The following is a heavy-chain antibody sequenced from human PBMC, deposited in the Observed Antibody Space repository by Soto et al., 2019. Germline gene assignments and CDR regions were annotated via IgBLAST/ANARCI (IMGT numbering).Heavy chain of an antibody. V-gene: IGHV3-30*18. D-gene: IGHD3-10*01. J-gene: IGHJ4*02. CDR1: GFTFSSYG. CDR2: ISYDGSNK. Sequence: GGSLRLSCAASGFTFSSYGMHWVRQAPGKGLEWVAVISYDGSNKYYADSVKGRFTISRDNSKNTLYLQMNSLRAEDTAVYYCAKLLWFGELLTGPGSYFDYWGQGTLVTVSS. CDR3: AKLLWFGELLTGPGSYFDY.